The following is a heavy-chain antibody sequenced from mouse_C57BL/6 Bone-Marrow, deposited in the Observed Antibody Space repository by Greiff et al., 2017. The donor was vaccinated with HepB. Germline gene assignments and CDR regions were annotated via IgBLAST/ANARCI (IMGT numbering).Heavy chain of an antibody. J-gene: IGHJ2*01. CDR3: ASNYPYFDY. V-gene: IGHV1-82*01. D-gene: IGHD2-1*01. Sequence: VQLQQSGPELVKPGASVKISCKASGYAFSSSWMNWVKQRPGKGLEWIGRIYPGDGATNYNGKVKGKATLTADKSSSTAYMQLSSLTSEDSAVYLCASNYPYFDYWGQGTTLTVSS. CDR2: IYPGDGAT. CDR1: GYAFSSSW.